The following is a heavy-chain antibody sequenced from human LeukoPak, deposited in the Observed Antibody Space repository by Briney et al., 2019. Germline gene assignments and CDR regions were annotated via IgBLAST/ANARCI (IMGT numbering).Heavy chain of an antibody. J-gene: IGHJ6*02. CDR2: IIPIFGTA. CDR3: ARARPLVVVKDYYYYGMDV. V-gene: IGHV1-69*13. Sequence: GASVKVSCKASGYTFTSYGISWVRQAPGQGLEWMGGIIPIFGTANYAQKLQGRVTITADESTSTAYMELSSLRSEDTAVYYCARARPLVVVKDYYYYGMDVWGQGTTVTVSS. D-gene: IGHD3-22*01. CDR1: GYTFTSYG.